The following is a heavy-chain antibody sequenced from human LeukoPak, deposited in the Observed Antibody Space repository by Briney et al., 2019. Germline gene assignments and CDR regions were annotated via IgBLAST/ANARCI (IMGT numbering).Heavy chain of an antibody. CDR1: GYSISSGHD. CDR3: ALWDDGSTSIAY. D-gene: IGHD2-15*01. J-gene: IGHJ4*02. Sequence: PSETLSLTCAVSGYSISSGHDWACIRPPLGKGLEWVAAIYHSGSTYYKPSLKTRLTISMDTSKNQFSLRLTSVTAADPAVYYCALWDDGSTSIAYWGQGTLVTVSS. V-gene: IGHV4-38-2*01. CDR2: IYHSGST.